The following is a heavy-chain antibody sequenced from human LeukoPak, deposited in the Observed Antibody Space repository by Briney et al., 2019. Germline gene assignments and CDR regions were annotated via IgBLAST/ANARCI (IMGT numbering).Heavy chain of an antibody. Sequence: PGGSLILSCAASGFTFSSYAMSWVRQAPGKGLEWVSAISGSGGSTYYADSVKGRFTISRDNSKNTLYLQMNSLRAEDTAVYYCAKERDGYSSGWQGGFDYWGQGTLVTVSS. J-gene: IGHJ4*02. CDR3: AKERDGYSSGWQGGFDY. CDR2: ISGSGGST. D-gene: IGHD6-19*01. V-gene: IGHV3-23*01. CDR1: GFTFSSYA.